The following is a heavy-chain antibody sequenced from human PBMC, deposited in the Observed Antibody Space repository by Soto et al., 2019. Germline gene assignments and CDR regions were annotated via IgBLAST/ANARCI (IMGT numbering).Heavy chain of an antibody. J-gene: IGHJ5*02. CDR3: ARGGVLRFLKWFPGGWLDP. D-gene: IGHD3-3*01. CDR2: MYYSGST. V-gene: IGHV4-31*11. Sequence: QVQLQESGPGLVKPSHTLSLTCAVSGDSIGTDGYYWSWIRQVPGKGLEWIGHMYYSGSTSYNPSLKRRFTISGDTSKNQFSLSLTSVTAADTAVYFCARGGVLRFLKWFPGGWLDPWGQGTLVSVSS. CDR1: GDSIGTDGYY.